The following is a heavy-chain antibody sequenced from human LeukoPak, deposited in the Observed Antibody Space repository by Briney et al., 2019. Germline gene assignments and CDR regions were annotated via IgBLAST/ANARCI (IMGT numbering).Heavy chain of an antibody. V-gene: IGHV4-34*01. J-gene: IGHJ4*02. CDR3: ARSVYDYVWGSYRRDYYFDY. CDR1: GGSFSGYY. CDR2: INHSGST. D-gene: IGHD3-16*02. Sequence: SETLSLTCAVYGGSFSGYYWSWIRQPPGKGLEWIGEINHSGSTNYNPSLKSRVTISVDTSKNQFSLKLSSVTAADTAVYYCARSVYDYVWGSYRRDYYFDYWGQGTLVTVSS.